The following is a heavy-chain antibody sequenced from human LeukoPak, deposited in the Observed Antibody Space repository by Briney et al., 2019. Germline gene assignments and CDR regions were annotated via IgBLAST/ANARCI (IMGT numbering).Heavy chain of an antibody. CDR3: ARVWVRGVKAGMDV. J-gene: IGHJ6*02. CDR1: GFTSSTYI. Sequence: GGSLRLSCAVSGFTSSTYIMNWVRQAPGKGLEWVSSISSSSSYIYYADSVKGRFTISRDNAKNSLYLQMNSLRVEDTAVYYCARVWVRGVKAGMDVWGQGTTVTVSS. CDR2: ISSSSSYI. D-gene: IGHD3-10*01. V-gene: IGHV3-21*01.